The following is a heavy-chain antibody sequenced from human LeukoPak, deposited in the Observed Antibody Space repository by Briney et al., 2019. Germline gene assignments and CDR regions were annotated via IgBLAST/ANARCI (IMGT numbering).Heavy chain of an antibody. CDR1: GFTFSSYA. D-gene: IGHD4-17*01. V-gene: IGHV3-23*01. Sequence: GGSLRLSCAASGFTFSSYAMSWVRQAPGKGLEWVPAISGSGGSTYYADSVKGRFTISRDNSKNTLYLQMNSLRDEDTAVYYCAKAGDYGDFNWFDPWGQGTLVTVSS. CDR2: ISGSGGST. J-gene: IGHJ5*02. CDR3: AKAGDYGDFNWFDP.